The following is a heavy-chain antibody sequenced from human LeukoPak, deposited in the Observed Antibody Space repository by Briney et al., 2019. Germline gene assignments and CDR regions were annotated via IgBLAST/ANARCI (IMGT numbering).Heavy chain of an antibody. V-gene: IGHV3-33*06. CDR1: GFTFSSYG. J-gene: IGHJ4*02. D-gene: IGHD1-26*01. Sequence: GGSLRLSCAASGFTFSSYGMHWVRQAPGKGLEWVAVIWYDGSNKYYADSVKGRFTITRDNSKNTLYLQMNILRAEDTDVYYCAKGGIVEPYWGQGTLVTVSS. CDR3: AKGGIVEPY. CDR2: IWYDGSNK.